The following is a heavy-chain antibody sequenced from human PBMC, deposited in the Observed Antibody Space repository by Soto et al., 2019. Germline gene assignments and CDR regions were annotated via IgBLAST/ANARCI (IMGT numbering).Heavy chain of an antibody. CDR1: GFNFTSHV. V-gene: IGHV3-30-3*01. Sequence: GGSLRLSCAASGFNFTSHVMHWVRQAPVKGLEWVAVISNDGIKKYYSDSAKGRFTISRDNAKNSLYLQMNSLRAEDTAVYYCARVNQRATYRSFDYWGQGTLVTVSS. D-gene: IGHD3-16*02. CDR2: ISNDGIKK. J-gene: IGHJ4*02. CDR3: ARVNQRATYRSFDY.